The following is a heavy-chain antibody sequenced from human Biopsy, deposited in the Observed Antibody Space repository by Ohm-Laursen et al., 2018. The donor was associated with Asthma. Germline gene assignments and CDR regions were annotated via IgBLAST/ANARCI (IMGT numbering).Heavy chain of an antibody. CDR3: ARTYYDFLTGQVNDVFAV. V-gene: IGHV1-3*01. Sequence: VASVKVSCKASGYTFIHYAIHWVRQAPGQRLEWMGWINAGNGNTKYSQKFQGRVTITRDTSASTAYMDLSSLRSEDTAVYYCARTYYDFLTGQVNDVFAVWGQGTMVTVSS. CDR1: GYTFIHYA. J-gene: IGHJ3*01. D-gene: IGHD3-9*01. CDR2: INAGNGNT.